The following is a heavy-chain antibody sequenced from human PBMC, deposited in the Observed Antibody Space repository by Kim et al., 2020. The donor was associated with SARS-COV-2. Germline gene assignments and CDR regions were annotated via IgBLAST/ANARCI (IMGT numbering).Heavy chain of an antibody. D-gene: IGHD3-16*02. V-gene: IGHV4-4*07. J-gene: IGHJ5*02. Sequence: SETLSLTCTVSGDSITNSVRTYYWSWIRQPAGKGLEWIGRIYSSGSTNYNPSLKSRVTMSVDTANNHFSLRLKSVTAADTAVYYCARVVGNWFDPWGPGSVVAVSS. CDR1: GDSITNSVRTYY. CDR2: IYSSGST. CDR3: ARVVGNWFDP.